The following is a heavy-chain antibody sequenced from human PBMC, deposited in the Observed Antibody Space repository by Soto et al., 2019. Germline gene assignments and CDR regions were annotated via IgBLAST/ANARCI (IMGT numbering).Heavy chain of an antibody. Sequence: VASVKVSCKASGYTFTSYAMHWVRQAPGQRLEWMGWINAGNGNTKYSQKFQGRVTITRDTSASTAYMELSSLRSEDTAVYYCARTRTGYCSSTSCYTPYYYYGMDVWGQGTTVTVAS. J-gene: IGHJ6*02. CDR1: GYTFTSYA. CDR2: INAGNGNT. D-gene: IGHD2-2*02. V-gene: IGHV1-3*01. CDR3: ARTRTGYCSSTSCYTPYYYYGMDV.